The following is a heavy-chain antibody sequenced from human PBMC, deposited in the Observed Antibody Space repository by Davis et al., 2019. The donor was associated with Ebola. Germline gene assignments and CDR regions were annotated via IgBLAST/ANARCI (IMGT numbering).Heavy chain of an antibody. Sequence: GESLKISCAASGFTFSSYWMHWVRQAPGKGLEWVSGISSSGGSTYYADSVKGRFTISRDNSKNTLYLQMNSLRAEDTAVYYFARGLIRRNWFDPWGQGTLITVSS. J-gene: IGHJ5*02. CDR3: ARGLIRRNWFDP. V-gene: IGHV3-23*01. D-gene: IGHD4-17*01. CDR2: ISSSGGST. CDR1: GFTFSSYW.